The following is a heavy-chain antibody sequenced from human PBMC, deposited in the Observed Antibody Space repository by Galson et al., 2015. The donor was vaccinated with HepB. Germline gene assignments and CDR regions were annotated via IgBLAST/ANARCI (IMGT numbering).Heavy chain of an antibody. Sequence: SLRLSCAGSGFIFRHYAMAWIRQAPGKGLEWVSGINGSGPTRYYSDAVKGRFSISRDNSKDTVFLQMDNLRAEDTAVYYCVREGAWFGGDWFDPWGQGALVTVS. D-gene: IGHD3-16*01. J-gene: IGHJ5*02. CDR1: GFIFRHYA. CDR2: INGSGPTR. CDR3: VREGAWFGGDWFDP. V-gene: IGHV3-23*01.